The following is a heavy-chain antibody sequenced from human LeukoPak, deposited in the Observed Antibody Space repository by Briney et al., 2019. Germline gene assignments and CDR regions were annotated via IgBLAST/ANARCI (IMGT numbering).Heavy chain of an antibody. CDR1: GYTFIGYY. V-gene: IGHV1-2*02. J-gene: IGHJ4*02. Sequence: ASVKVSCKASGYTFIGYYIHWMRRAPGQGPEWMGWINPSSGDTNYVKKFQGRVTMTRDTSINTSYMEMSSLRSDDTAFYYCARQRQGELVAGTSFDLWGQGTLITVSS. D-gene: IGHD6-19*01. CDR2: INPSSGDT. CDR3: ARQRQGELVAGTSFDL.